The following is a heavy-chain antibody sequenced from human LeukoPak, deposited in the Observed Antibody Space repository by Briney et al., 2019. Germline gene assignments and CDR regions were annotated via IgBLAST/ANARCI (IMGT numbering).Heavy chain of an antibody. D-gene: IGHD1-26*01. CDR1: GASISSNNYY. Sequence: SETLSLTCTVSGASISSNNYYWGWVRQPPGKGLEWIGNIYSSGNTYYNASLKSRVTIYMDTSKNQFSLKLSSVTAADTAVYYCARDSVYSGSSFDYWGQGALVTVSS. CDR3: ARDSVYSGSSFDY. J-gene: IGHJ4*02. V-gene: IGHV4-39*07. CDR2: IYSSGNT.